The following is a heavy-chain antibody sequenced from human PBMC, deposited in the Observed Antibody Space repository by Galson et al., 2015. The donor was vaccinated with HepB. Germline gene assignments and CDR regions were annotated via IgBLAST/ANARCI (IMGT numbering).Heavy chain of an antibody. V-gene: IGHV3-11*06. CDR3: ARDFVPYFDSLGDYYYYYGMDV. J-gene: IGHJ6*02. D-gene: IGHD3-9*01. CDR1: GFTFSDYY. CDR2: ISSSSSYT. Sequence: SLRLSCAASGFTFSDYYMSWIRQAPGKGLEWVSYISSSSSYTNYADSVKGRFTISRDNAKNSLYLQMNSLRAEDTAVYYCARDFVPYFDSLGDYYYYYGMDVWGQGTTVTVSS.